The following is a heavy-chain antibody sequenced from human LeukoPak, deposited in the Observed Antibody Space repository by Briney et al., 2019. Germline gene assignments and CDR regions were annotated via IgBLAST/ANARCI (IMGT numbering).Heavy chain of an antibody. J-gene: IGHJ4*02. CDR2: IYYSGTT. D-gene: IGHD3-3*01. CDR3: ARHVRFLEWLSSYYFGY. CDR1: GGTISSSSYY. Sequence: SETLSLTCTVSGGTISSSSYYWGWIRQPPGKGLEWVGSIYYSGTTYYNPSLKGRAPISVDTSQSQFSLRLTSVTAADTAVYYCARHVRFLEWLSSYYFGYWGQGTLVTVSS. V-gene: IGHV4-39*01.